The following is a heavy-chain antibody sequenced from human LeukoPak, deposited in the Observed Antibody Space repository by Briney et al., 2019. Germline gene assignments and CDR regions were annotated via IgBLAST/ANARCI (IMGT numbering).Heavy chain of an antibody. CDR3: ARATRAAVVTAWDY. Sequence: GGSLRLSCAASGFTFNSYWMIWVRQAPGKGLEWVANINPDGSGKYYVDSVKGRFTISRDNAKNSLYLQMNSLRAEDTAVYYCARATRAAVVTAWDYWGQGTLVTVSS. CDR2: INPDGSGK. CDR1: GFTFNSYW. J-gene: IGHJ4*02. V-gene: IGHV3-7*01. D-gene: IGHD2-21*02.